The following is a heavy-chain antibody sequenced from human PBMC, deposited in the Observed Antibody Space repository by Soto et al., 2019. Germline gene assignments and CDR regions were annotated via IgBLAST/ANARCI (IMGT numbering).Heavy chain of an antibody. V-gene: IGHV4-31*03. J-gene: IGHJ4*02. CDR2: IYYSGST. Sequence: VQLQESGPGLVKPSQTLSLTCTVSGGSISSGGYYWSWIRQHPGKGLEWIGYIYYSGSTYYNPSLMSRVTISLATSKNQFSLKLSSVTAADTAVYYCAKDEKGGYYFDYWGQGTLVTFSS. CDR3: AKDEKGGYYFDY. CDR1: GGSISSGGYY.